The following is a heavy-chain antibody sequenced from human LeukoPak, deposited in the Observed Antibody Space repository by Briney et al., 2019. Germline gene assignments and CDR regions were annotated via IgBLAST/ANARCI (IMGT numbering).Heavy chain of an antibody. Sequence: GGSLRLSCAASGFSFSSTWMHWVRQVPGKGLVWVARIKADGDGIIYADSVKGRFAISRDNPRNTLYLQMHSLTAADTAVYYCARGGGDGTMVRGVPSDFDYWGQGTLVTVSS. D-gene: IGHD3-10*01. V-gene: IGHV3-74*01. J-gene: IGHJ4*02. CDR2: IKADGDGI. CDR1: GFSFSSTW. CDR3: ARGGGDGTMVRGVPSDFDY.